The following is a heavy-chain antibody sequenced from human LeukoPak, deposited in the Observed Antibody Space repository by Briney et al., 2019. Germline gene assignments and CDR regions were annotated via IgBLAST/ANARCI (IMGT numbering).Heavy chain of an antibody. Sequence: GGSLRLSCAASGFTFSSHSMDWVRQAPGEGLEWVSSIYGDKTLYADSVKGRFTISRDNARNSLYLQMHSLRAEDTALYYCVRDGVSWSRDYWSQGTLVTVSS. CDR1: GFTFSSHS. D-gene: IGHD2-15*01. CDR3: VRDGVSWSRDY. CDR2: IYGDKT. V-gene: IGHV3-21*01. J-gene: IGHJ4*02.